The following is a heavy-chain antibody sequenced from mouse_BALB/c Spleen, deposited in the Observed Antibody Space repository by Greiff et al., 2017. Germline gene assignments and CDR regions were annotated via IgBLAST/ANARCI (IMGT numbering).Heavy chain of an antibody. CDR3: ARRENLYYFDY. CDR2: IYPGDGDT. CDR1: GYTFTSYW. V-gene: IGHV1-87*01. Sequence: VQLQQSGAELARPGASVKLSCKASGYTFTSYWMQWVKQRPGQGLEWIGAIYPGDGDTRYTQKFKGKATLTADKSSSTAYMQLSSLASEDSAVYYCARRENLYYFDYWGQGTTLTVSS. J-gene: IGHJ2*01. D-gene: IGHD6-1*01.